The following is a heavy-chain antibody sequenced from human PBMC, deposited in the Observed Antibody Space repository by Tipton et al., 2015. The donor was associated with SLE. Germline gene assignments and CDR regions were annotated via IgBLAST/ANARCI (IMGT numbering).Heavy chain of an antibody. CDR1: GYSISSGFY. Sequence: TLSLTCTVSGYSISSGFYWGWIRQPPGKGLEWIGYIYYSGSTYYNPSLKSRVTISVDTSKNQFSLKLSSVTAADTAVYYCARRGYGDYGRSPSWGPSYYYYMDVWGKGTTVTVSS. D-gene: IGHD4-17*01. J-gene: IGHJ6*03. CDR2: IYYSGST. V-gene: IGHV4-38-2*02. CDR3: ARRGYGDYGRSPSWGPSYYYYMDV.